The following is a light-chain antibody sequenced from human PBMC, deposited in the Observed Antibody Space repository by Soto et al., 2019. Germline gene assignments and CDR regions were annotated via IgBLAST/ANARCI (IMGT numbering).Light chain of an antibody. CDR3: QQLYTLPFT. Sequence: DIQMTQSPSSLSASVGDRVTITCRASQSISSYLNWYQQKPGKAPKLLIYKASTLKSGVPSRFSGSGSGTEFTLTISGLLPEDFAAYHCQQLYTLPFTFGQGTRLEVK. V-gene: IGKV1-9*01. J-gene: IGKJ5*01. CDR1: QSISSY. CDR2: KAS.